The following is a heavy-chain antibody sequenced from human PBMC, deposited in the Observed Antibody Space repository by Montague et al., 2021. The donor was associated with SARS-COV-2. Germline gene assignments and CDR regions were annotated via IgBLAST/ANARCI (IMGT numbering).Heavy chain of an antibody. D-gene: IGHD2/OR15-2a*01. CDR1: GGSISSSSHY. CDR2: IYYSGTT. CDR3: ARAQMAVTEYYPDY. Sequence: SETLSLTCSASGGSISSSSHYWAWIRQPPGRRLEWIGTIYYSGTTLYHPSLKSRITMSVNTSDNQSSLQLTPVSATATAIYYCARAQMAVTEYYPDYWGQGILVTVSS. V-gene: IGHV4-39*01. J-gene: IGHJ4*02.